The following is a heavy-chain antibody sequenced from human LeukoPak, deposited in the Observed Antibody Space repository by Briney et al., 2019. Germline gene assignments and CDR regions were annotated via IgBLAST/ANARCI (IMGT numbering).Heavy chain of an antibody. D-gene: IGHD3-22*01. V-gene: IGHV3-23*01. CDR3: ARGDSGGSSGYYLDY. CDR2: ISGSGGST. CDR1: GFTFSSYA. J-gene: IGHJ4*02. Sequence: GGSLRLSCAASGFTFSSYAMSWVRQAPGKGLEWVSAISGSGGSTYYADSVKGRFTISRDNAKNSLYLQMNSLRAEDTAVYYCARGDSGGSSGYYLDYWGQGTLATVSS.